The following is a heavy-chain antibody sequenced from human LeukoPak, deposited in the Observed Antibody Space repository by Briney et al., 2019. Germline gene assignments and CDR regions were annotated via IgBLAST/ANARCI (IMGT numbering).Heavy chain of an antibody. J-gene: IGHJ4*02. CDR3: AREYSGYDYFDY. D-gene: IGHD5-12*01. Sequence: GGSLRLSCAPSGFTFSSYEMNWVRQAPGKGLEWVSYISSSGSTIYYADSVKGRFTISRDSAKNSLYLQMNSVRAEDTAVYYCAREYSGYDYFDYWGQGTLVTVSS. V-gene: IGHV3-48*03. CDR2: ISSSGSTI. CDR1: GFTFSSYE.